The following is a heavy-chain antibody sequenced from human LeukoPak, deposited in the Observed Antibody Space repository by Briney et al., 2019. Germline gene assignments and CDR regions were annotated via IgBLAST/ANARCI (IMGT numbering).Heavy chain of an antibody. CDR2: IYHSGST. D-gene: IGHD2-2*01. J-gene: IGHJ6*02. Sequence: SETLSLTCTVSGYSISSGYYWGWIRQPPGKGLEWIGSIYHSGSTYYNPSLKSRVTISVDTSKNQFSLKLSSVTAADTAVYYCARDAPPLYIVVLPAADYGMDVWGQGTTVTVSS. CDR1: GYSISSGYY. CDR3: ARDAPPLYIVVLPAADYGMDV. V-gene: IGHV4-38-2*02.